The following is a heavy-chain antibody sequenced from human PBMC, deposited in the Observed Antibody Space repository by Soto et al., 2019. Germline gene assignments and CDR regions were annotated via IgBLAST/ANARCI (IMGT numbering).Heavy chain of an antibody. D-gene: IGHD2-2*01. J-gene: IGHJ4*02. CDR3: AKSLSAIPGDS. CDR1: GLTLSSYW. CDR2: IKQDGSEI. V-gene: IGHV3-7*05. Sequence: GGSLRLSCTASGLTLSSYWISWVRQGPGKGPEWVANIKQDGSEIYYVDSVKGRFTISRDNAKSSLYLQMTSLRAEDTAVYHCAKSLSAIPGDSWGQGTLVTVSS.